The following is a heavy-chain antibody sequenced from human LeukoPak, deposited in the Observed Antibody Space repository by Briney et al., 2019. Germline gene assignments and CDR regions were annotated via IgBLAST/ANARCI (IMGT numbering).Heavy chain of an antibody. CDR2: ISGSAAST. J-gene: IGHJ2*01. Sequence: GGSLRLSCAASGITFSTYAMNWVRQAPGKGLEWVSVISGSAASTSYADSVKGRFTISRDSSRNTLFLHMNTLRAKDTAIYYCAKDRTVGASYWYFDLWGRGTLVTVSS. CDR1: GITFSTYA. V-gene: IGHV3-23*01. CDR3: AKDRTVGASYWYFDL. D-gene: IGHD1-26*01.